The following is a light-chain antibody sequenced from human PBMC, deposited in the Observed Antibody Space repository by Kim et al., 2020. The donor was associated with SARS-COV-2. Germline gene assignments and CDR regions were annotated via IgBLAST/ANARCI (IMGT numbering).Light chain of an antibody. CDR2: DAS. CDR3: HQYSSWPLT. Sequence: ETVMTQSPATLSVSPGERATLSCRASQSVSNILAWYQQKPGQAPRLLIYDASTRATGIPARFSGSGSGTEFTLTISSLQSEDSAVYFCHQYSSWPLTFGGGTKVDIK. J-gene: IGKJ4*01. CDR1: QSVSNI. V-gene: IGKV3-15*01.